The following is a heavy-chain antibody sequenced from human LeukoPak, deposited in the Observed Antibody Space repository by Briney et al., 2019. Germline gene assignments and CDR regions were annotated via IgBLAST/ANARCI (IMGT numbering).Heavy chain of an antibody. Sequence: GGSLRVSCAASGFTFSTYSMNWVRQAPGKGLEWVSYISSSSSAIYYADSVKGRFTISRDNAKNSLYLQMNSLRAEDTAVYYCARSGYCTSSSCLNGRGAFDIWGQGTVVIVSS. D-gene: IGHD2-2*01. V-gene: IGHV3-48*04. CDR3: ARSGYCTSSSCLNGRGAFDI. J-gene: IGHJ3*02. CDR1: GFTFSTYS. CDR2: ISSSSSAI.